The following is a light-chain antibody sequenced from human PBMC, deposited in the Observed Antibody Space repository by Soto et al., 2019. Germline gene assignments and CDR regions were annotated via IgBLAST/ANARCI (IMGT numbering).Light chain of an antibody. J-gene: IGLJ2*01. CDR3: SLYVDNNNLL. CDR1: SSDVGSYNY. CDR2: GVT. V-gene: IGLV2-8*01. Sequence: QSVLTQPPSASGSPGQSVTISCTGTSSDVGSYNYVSWYQQHPDQAPKLMLYGVTKRPSGVPDRFSGSKSGNTASLTVAGLQAEDEADYYCSLYVDNNNLLFGGGTKLTVL.